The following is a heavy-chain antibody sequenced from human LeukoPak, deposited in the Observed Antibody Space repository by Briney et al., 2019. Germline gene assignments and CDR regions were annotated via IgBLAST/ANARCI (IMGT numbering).Heavy chain of an antibody. CDR2: IIPIFGTA. Sequence: SVKVSCKASGGTFSSYAISWVRQAPGQGLEWMGGIIPIFGTANYAQKFQGRVTITADESTSTAYMELSSLRSEDTAVYYCARSSSGWYGLFDYWGQGTLVTVSS. V-gene: IGHV1-69*01. CDR1: GGTFSSYA. CDR3: ARSSSGWYGLFDY. D-gene: IGHD6-19*01. J-gene: IGHJ4*02.